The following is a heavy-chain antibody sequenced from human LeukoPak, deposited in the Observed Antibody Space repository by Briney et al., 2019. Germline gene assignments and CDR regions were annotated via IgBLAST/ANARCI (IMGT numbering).Heavy chain of an antibody. CDR3: ARGVFRGMDV. CDR2: INHSGST. Sequence: SETLSLTCAVYAGSFSGYYWSWIRQPPGKGLEWIGEINHSGSTNYNPSLKSRVTISVDTSKNQFSLKLSSVTAADTAVYYCARGVFRGMDVWGQGTTVTVSS. V-gene: IGHV4-34*01. J-gene: IGHJ6*02. CDR1: AGSFSGYY.